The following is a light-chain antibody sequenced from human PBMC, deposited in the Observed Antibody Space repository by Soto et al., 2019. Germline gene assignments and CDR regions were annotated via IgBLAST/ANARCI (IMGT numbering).Light chain of an antibody. CDR3: CSYAGDSTYV. J-gene: IGLJ1*01. CDR1: SSDVGSYNL. CDR2: EGG. Sequence: QSVLTQPASVSGSPGQSVTISCTGTSSDVGSYNLVSWYQQRPGKAPKLMIYEGGKRPSGISNRFSGSKSGTTASLTISGLQAEDEADYYCCSYAGDSTYVFGTGTKVNVL. V-gene: IGLV2-23*01.